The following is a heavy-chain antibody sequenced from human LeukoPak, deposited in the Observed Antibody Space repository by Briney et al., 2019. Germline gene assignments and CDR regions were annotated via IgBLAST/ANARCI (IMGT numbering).Heavy chain of an antibody. J-gene: IGHJ4*02. V-gene: IGHV3-66*01. CDR2: IYSGGST. CDR3: AGDLICDGNDY. CDR1: GFTLNSNY. D-gene: IGHD3/OR15-3a*01. Sequence: RGSLRLSCAASGFTLNSNYMSWVRQAPGKGLEWVAVIYSGGSTYYADSVQGRFTIPRDNSKKTPYLQKNSLRADDTAVYYCAGDLICDGNDYWGQGTLVTVSS.